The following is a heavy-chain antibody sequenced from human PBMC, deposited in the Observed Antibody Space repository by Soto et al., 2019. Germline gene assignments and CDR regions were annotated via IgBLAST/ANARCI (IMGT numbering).Heavy chain of an antibody. CDR1: GFTFKTYA. D-gene: IGHD3-3*01. CDR2: ISGSGGTI. Sequence: VQLLESGGGLVQPGGSLRLSCATFGFTFKTYAMTWVRQAPGKGLEWVAVISGSGGTIYYADSVKGRFTISRDNARSSLYLQMDSLRGEDTAVYYCACVAPTIFGAQFHHNLVDVWGQGTTVTVAS. CDR3: ACVAPTIFGAQFHHNLVDV. J-gene: IGHJ6*02. V-gene: IGHV3-23*01.